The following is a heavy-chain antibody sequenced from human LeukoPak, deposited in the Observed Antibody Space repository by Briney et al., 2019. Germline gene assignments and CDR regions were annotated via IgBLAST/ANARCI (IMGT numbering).Heavy chain of an antibody. J-gene: IGHJ4*02. CDR2: IYYSGST. CDR1: GGSISSYY. V-gene: IGHV4-59*08. D-gene: IGHD3-22*01. CDR3: ARVTVYDSSGYRGPHFDY. Sequence: SETLSLTRTVSGGSISSYYWSWIRQPPGKGLEWIGYIYYSGSTNYNPSLKSRVTISVDTSKNQFSLKLSSVTAADTAVYYCARVTVYDSSGYRGPHFDYWGQGTLVTVSS.